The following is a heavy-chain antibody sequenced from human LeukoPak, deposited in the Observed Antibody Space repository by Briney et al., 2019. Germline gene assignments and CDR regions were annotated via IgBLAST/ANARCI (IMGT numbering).Heavy chain of an antibody. Sequence: GGSLRLSCAASGFTFSDYYMNWIRQAPGKELDWVSYISGRGSTVDYTDSMKGRFTISRDNAKNSLYLQVNSLRVEDTGVYYCVRSVSSTSQSFDLWGRGTLVTVSS. V-gene: IGHV3-11*01. J-gene: IGHJ2*01. D-gene: IGHD2-2*01. CDR1: GFTFSDYY. CDR3: VRSVSSTSQSFDL. CDR2: ISGRGSTV.